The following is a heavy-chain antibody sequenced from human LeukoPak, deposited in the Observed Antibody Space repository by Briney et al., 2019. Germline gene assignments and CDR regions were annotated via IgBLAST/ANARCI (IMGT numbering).Heavy chain of an antibody. J-gene: IGHJ3*02. CDR2: IYPGDSDT. CDR3: ARRNLDTAMDDAFDI. Sequence: PGESLKISCKGSGYSFTSYWIGWVRQMPGKGLEWMGIIYPGDSDTRYSPSFQGQVTISADKSISTAYLQWSSLKASDTAMYYCARRNLDTAMDDAFDIWGQGTMVTVSS. CDR1: GYSFTSYW. D-gene: IGHD5-18*01. V-gene: IGHV5-51*03.